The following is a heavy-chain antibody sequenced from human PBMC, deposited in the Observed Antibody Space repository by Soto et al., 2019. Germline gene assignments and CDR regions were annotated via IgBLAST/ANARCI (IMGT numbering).Heavy chain of an antibody. D-gene: IGHD4-17*01. J-gene: IGHJ5*02. CDR3: AXGIKYGDYSRWFYP. CDR2: INPNSGNT. Sequence: ASVKVSCKASGYIFTNYDINWVRQATGQGLEYLGWINPNSGNTGYVQKFKGRVTMTRNTSINTAYMELNSLRSEDTAVYYCAXGIKYGDYSRWFYPWGQGTLVTVSS. V-gene: IGHV1-8*01. CDR1: GYIFTNYD.